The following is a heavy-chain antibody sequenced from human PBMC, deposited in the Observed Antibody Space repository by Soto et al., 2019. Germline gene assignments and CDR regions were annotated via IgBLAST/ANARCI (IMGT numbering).Heavy chain of an antibody. CDR2: IIPIFGTA. V-gene: IGHV1-69*13. Sequence: SVKVSCKASGGTFSSYAISWVRQAPGQGLEWMGGIIPIFGTANYAQKFQGRVTITADESTSTAYMELSSLRSEDTAVYYCARDLFTTEQTTGGSYYYYGMDVWGQGTTVTVSS. J-gene: IGHJ6*02. CDR1: GGTFSSYA. CDR3: ARDLFTTEQTTGGSYYYYGMDV. D-gene: IGHD1-26*01.